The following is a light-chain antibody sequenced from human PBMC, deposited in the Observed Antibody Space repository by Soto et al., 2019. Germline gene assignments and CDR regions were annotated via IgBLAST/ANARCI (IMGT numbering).Light chain of an antibody. CDR3: CSYAGSSTGV. CDR1: SSDVGSYNL. CDR2: EGS. V-gene: IGLV2-23*01. J-gene: IGLJ3*02. Sequence: QSALTQPASVSGSPGQSITISCTGTSSDVGSYNLVSWYQQHPGKAPKLMIYEGSKRPSGVSNHFSGSKSGNTASLTISGIQAEDEADYYCCSYAGSSTGVFGGGTKLTVL.